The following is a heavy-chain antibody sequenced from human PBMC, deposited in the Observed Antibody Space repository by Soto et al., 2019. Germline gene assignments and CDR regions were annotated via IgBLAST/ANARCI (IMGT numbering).Heavy chain of an antibody. CDR2: ISGSGGST. Sequence: DVQLLESGGGLVQPGGPLRLSCAASGFTFSTYAMSWVRQAPGKGLEWVSAISGSGGSTYYADSVKGRFTISRDNSKNTLYLQMTSLRAEDTAIYYCAKDRGRGVGATDFDYWGQGTLVTVSS. D-gene: IGHD1-26*01. J-gene: IGHJ4*02. CDR1: GFTFSTYA. CDR3: AKDRGRGVGATDFDY. V-gene: IGHV3-23*01.